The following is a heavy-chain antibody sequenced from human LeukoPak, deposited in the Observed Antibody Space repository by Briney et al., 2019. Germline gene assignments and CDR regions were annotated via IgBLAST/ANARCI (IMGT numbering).Heavy chain of an antibody. D-gene: IGHD3-9*01. J-gene: IGHJ5*02. CDR2: ISAYNGNT. Sequence: ASVKVSCKASGYTFTSYGISWVRQAPGQGLEWMGWISAYNGNTNYAQKLQGRVTMTTDTSTSAAYMELRSLRSDDTAVYYYARDKLLRYFDWLSQNNWFDPWGQGTLVTVSS. CDR1: GYTFTSYG. V-gene: IGHV1-18*01. CDR3: ARDKLLRYFDWLSQNNWFDP.